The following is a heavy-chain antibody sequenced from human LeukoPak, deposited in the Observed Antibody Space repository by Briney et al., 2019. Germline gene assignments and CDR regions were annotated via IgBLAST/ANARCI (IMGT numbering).Heavy chain of an antibody. J-gene: IGHJ6*02. CDR2: IIPILGIA. Sequence: ASVKVSCKASGGTFSSYTISWVRQAPGQGLEWMGRIIPILGIANYAQKFQGGVTITADKSTSTAYMELSSLRSEDTAVYYCARSGEYYDFWSGSYYGMDVWGQGTTVTVSS. CDR3: ARSGEYYDFWSGSYYGMDV. V-gene: IGHV1-69*02. CDR1: GGTFSSYT. D-gene: IGHD3-3*01.